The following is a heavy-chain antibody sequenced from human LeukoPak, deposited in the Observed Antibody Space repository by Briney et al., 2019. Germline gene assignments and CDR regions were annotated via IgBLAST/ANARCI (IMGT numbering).Heavy chain of an antibody. CDR3: AKYGDPWYYFDF. CDR2: ISYDGRIK. Sequence: GRSLRLSCAASGFSFSSYDMHWVRQAPGKGLEWVAIISYDGRIKKYADSVQGRFTVSRDNSKNTVLLQMDSLRSEDTAVYYCAKYGDPWYYFDFWGQGTLVAVSS. CDR1: GFSFSSYD. J-gene: IGHJ4*02. V-gene: IGHV3-30*18. D-gene: IGHD2-21*02.